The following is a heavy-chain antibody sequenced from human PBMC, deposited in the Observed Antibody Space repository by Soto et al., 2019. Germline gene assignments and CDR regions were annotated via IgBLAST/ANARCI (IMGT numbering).Heavy chain of an antibody. D-gene: IGHD6-13*01. CDR3: ARGMRKSSSWSYYFDY. CDR2: INHSGST. V-gene: IGHV4-34*01. Sequence: SETLSLTCAVYGGSFSGYYWSWIRQPPGKGLEWIGEINHSGSTNYNPSLKSRVTISVDTSKNQFSLKLSSVTAADTAVYYCARGMRKSSSWSYYFDYWGQGTLVTVSS. CDR1: GGSFSGYY. J-gene: IGHJ4*02.